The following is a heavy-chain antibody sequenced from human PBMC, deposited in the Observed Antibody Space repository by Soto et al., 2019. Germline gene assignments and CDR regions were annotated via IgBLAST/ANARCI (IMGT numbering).Heavy chain of an antibody. J-gene: IGHJ4*02. D-gene: IGHD3-3*01. Sequence: GGSLRLSCAASGFTFSSYWMSWVRQAPGKGLEWVANIKQDGSEKYYVDSVKGRFTISRDNAKNSLYLQMNSLRAEDTAVYYCARADYDFWSGYRYDYWGQGTLVTVSS. V-gene: IGHV3-7*05. CDR2: IKQDGSEK. CDR3: ARADYDFWSGYRYDY. CDR1: GFTFSSYW.